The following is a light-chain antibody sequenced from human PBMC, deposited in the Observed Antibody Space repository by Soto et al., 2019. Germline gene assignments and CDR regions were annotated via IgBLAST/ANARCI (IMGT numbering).Light chain of an antibody. J-gene: IGKJ1*01. V-gene: IGKV3-20*01. CDR1: QTIVSTY. CDR2: GTS. CDR3: QQYSGSPPRT. Sequence: EVVLTQSPGTLSLSPGERATLYCRTSQTIVSTYLAWYQQKAGQAPRLLMYGTSSRATGIPDRFSGSGSGTDVTLTISSVEPEDFAIYYCQQYSGSPPRTFGQGTKVEIK.